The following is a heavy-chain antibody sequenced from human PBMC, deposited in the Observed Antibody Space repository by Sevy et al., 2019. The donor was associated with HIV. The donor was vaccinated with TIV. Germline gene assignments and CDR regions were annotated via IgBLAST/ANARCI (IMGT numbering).Heavy chain of an antibody. D-gene: IGHD5-18*01. V-gene: IGHV1-8*01. Sequence: ASVKVSCKASGYTFTSYDINWVRQATGQGLEWMGWMNPNSGNTGYAQKFQGRVTMTRNTSISTAYMELSSLRSEDTAVYYCARFSKITAMEYYYGMDVWGQGTTVTVSS. CDR3: ARFSKITAMEYYYGMDV. CDR1: GYTFTSYD. CDR2: MNPNSGNT. J-gene: IGHJ6*02.